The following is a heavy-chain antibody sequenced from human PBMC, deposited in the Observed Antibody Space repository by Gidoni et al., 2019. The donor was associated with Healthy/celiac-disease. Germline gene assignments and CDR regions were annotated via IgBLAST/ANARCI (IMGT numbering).Heavy chain of an antibody. CDR2: ISYDGSNK. Sequence: QVQLVESGGGVVQPGRSLRRSCAASGFTFSSYGMHWVRQAPGKGLEWVAVISYDGSNKYYADSVKGRFTISRDNSKNTLYLQMNSLRAEDTAVYYCAKDSWFGDQHNWFDPWGQGTLVTVSS. J-gene: IGHJ5*02. V-gene: IGHV3-30*18. CDR3: AKDSWFGDQHNWFDP. CDR1: GFTFSSYG. D-gene: IGHD3-10*01.